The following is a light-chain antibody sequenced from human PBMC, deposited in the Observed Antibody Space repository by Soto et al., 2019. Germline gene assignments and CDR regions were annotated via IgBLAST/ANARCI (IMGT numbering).Light chain of an antibody. Sequence: DIQMTQSPSSLSASVGDRVTITCRASQSISNYLNWYQQRPGNAPKLLIYAASTLKSGIPSRFSGSGSGTDFTLIISSLQPEDFATYYCQQTYNTRTFGQGTKVDIK. J-gene: IGKJ1*01. CDR1: QSISNY. CDR3: QQTYNTRT. V-gene: IGKV1-39*01. CDR2: AAS.